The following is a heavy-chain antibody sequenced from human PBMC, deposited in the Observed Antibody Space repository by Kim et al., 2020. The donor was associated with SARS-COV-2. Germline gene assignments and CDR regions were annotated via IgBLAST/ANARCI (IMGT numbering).Heavy chain of an antibody. D-gene: IGHD3-22*01. J-gene: IGHJ3*02. Sequence: SETLSLTCTVSGGSISSYYWSWIRQPPGKGLEWIGYIYYSGSTNYNPSLKSRVTISVDTSKNQFSLKLSSVTAADTAVYYCARPSRGSGYYYNREAGAFDIWGQGTMVTVSS. CDR2: IYYSGST. CDR1: GGSISSYY. CDR3: ARPSRGSGYYYNREAGAFDI. V-gene: IGHV4-59*13.